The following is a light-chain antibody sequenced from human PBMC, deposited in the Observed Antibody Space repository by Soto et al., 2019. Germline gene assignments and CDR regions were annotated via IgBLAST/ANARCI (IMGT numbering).Light chain of an antibody. Sequence: DIQMTQSPSSLSASVGDRVTITCRASQSISSYLNWYQQKPGKAPKLLIYAASSLQRGVPSRFSGSGSGTDFTLSISSLQPEDFATYYCHQFYSTPSTFGQGTKLEIK. CDR1: QSISSY. J-gene: IGKJ2*02. CDR3: HQFYSTPST. CDR2: AAS. V-gene: IGKV1-39*01.